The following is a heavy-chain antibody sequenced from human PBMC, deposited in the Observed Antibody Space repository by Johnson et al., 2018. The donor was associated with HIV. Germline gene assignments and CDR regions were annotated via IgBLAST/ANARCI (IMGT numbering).Heavy chain of an antibody. V-gene: IGHV3-74*01. Sequence: VQLVESGGGLVQPGGSLRLSCAASGFTFSNYWMHWVRQAPGKGLVWVSRIKSDGSDTSYADSVKGRFTISRDNAKHTLYLQMNSLRAEDTAVYYCARAPGAGDAFDIWGQGTMVTVSS. CDR3: ARAPGAGDAFDI. D-gene: IGHD7-27*01. CDR1: GFTFSNYW. J-gene: IGHJ3*02. CDR2: IKSDGSDT.